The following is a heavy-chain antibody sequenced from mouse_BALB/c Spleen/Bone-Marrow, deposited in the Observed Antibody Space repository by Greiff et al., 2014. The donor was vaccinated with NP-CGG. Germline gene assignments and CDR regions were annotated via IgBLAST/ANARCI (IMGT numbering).Heavy chain of an antibody. V-gene: IGHV1-20*02. CDR1: GYSFTGYF. J-gene: IGHJ2*01. CDR3: GRGLDGYYSSDY. CDR2: INPYNGDT. D-gene: IGHD2-3*01. Sequence: EVMLVGSGPELVKPGASVKISCKASGYSFTGYFMNWVMQSHGKSLEWIGRINPYNGDTFYNQKFKGKATLTVDKSSSTAHMELRSLASEDSAVYYCGRGLDGYYSSDYWGQGTTLTVSS.